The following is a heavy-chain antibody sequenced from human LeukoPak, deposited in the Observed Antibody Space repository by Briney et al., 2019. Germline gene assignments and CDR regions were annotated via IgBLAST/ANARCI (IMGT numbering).Heavy chain of an antibody. CDR1: GGSISSSSYY. CDR2: IYYSGST. CDR3: ASRSSGWYFTFGRVPF. Sequence: TSETLTLTCTVSGGSISSSSYYWGWIRQPPGKGLEWIGSIYYSGSTYYNPSLKSRVTISVDTSKNQFSLKLSSVTAADTAVYYCASRSSGWYFTFGRVPFWSQGTLVTVSS. V-gene: IGHV4-39*01. D-gene: IGHD6-19*01. J-gene: IGHJ4*02.